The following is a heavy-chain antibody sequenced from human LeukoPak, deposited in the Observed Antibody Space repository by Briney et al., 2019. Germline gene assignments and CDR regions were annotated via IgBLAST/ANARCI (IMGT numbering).Heavy chain of an antibody. CDR3: ASSTRRATVTTGDY. CDR1: GGSISSGDYY. D-gene: IGHD4-17*01. Sequence: SQTLSLTRTVSGGSISSGDYYWSWIRQPPGKGLEWIGCIYYSGSTYYNPSLKSRVTISVDTSKNQFSLKLSSVTAADTAVYYCASSTRRATVTTGDYWGQGTRVTVSS. CDR2: IYYSGST. J-gene: IGHJ4*02. V-gene: IGHV4-30-4*08.